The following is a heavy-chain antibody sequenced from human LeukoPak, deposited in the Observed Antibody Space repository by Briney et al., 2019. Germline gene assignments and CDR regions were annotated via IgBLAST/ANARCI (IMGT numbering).Heavy chain of an antibody. D-gene: IGHD3-10*01. CDR3: VRCRSWYYGSGNEYYFDY. CDR1: GGSFSGYY. J-gene: IGHJ4*02. V-gene: IGHV4-34*01. CDR2: INHSGST. Sequence: SETLSLTCAVYGGSFSGYYWSWIRQPPGKGLEWIGEINHSGSTNYNPSLKSRVTISVDTSKNQFSLKLSSVTAADTAVYYCVRCRSWYYGSGNEYYFDYWGQGTLVTVSS.